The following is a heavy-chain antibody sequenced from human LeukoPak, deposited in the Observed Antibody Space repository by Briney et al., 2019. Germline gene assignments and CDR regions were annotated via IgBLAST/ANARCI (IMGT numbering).Heavy chain of an antibody. CDR1: GFTFSSYP. V-gene: IGHV3-30-3*01. CDR3: ASIFSSGYSYFDY. D-gene: IGHD5-18*01. J-gene: IGHJ4*02. Sequence: GGSLRLSCAASGFTFSSYPIHWVRQAPGKGLDWVAVISDDGYNPYYSDSVKGRFTISRDNYKNTVYLQMNSLRAEDTAVYYCASIFSSGYSYFDYWGQGTLVTVSS. CDR2: ISDDGYNP.